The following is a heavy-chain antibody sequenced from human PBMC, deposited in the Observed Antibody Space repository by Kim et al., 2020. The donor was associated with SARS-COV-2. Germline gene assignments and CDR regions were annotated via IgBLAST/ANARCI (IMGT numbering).Heavy chain of an antibody. Sequence: EQGRFTISRDNSKNTLYLQMNSLRADDTAVYFCARGRFCSSANCFSYMDVWGKGTTVIVSS. CDR3: ARGRFCSSANCFSYMDV. J-gene: IGHJ6*03. D-gene: IGHD2-2*01. V-gene: IGHV3-30*07.